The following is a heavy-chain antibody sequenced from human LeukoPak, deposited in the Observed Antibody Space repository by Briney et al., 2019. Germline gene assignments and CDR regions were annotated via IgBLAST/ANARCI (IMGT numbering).Heavy chain of an antibody. CDR2: IWYDGSNK. Sequence: GRSLRLSCAASGITFRNYGMHWVRQDPGKGLEWVAIIWYDGSNKYYADSVKGRFTISRDNSKNTLYLQMNSLRVEDTAVYYCASVWRALGYTIDYWGQGTQVAVSS. J-gene: IGHJ4*02. CDR3: ASVWRALGYTIDY. D-gene: IGHD5-18*01. CDR1: GITFRNYG. V-gene: IGHV3-33*01.